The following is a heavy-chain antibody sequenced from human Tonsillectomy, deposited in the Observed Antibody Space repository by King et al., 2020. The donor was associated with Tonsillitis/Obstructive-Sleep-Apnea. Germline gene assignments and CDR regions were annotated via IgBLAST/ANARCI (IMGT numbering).Heavy chain of an antibody. V-gene: IGHV4-59*01. Sequence: QLQESGPGLVKPSETLSLTCTVSGGSITSYYWTWLRQPPGKGLEWIGHIYYDGSTNYNPSLKSRVTISRDTSKNQFSLKVISVTAADTAVYYCARSPGGWFDPWGQGTLVTVSS. J-gene: IGHJ5*02. CDR1: GGSITSYY. CDR2: IYYDGST. D-gene: IGHD3-10*01. CDR3: ARSPGGWFDP.